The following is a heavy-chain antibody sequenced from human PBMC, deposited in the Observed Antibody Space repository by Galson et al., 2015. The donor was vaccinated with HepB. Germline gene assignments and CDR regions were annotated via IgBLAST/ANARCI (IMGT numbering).Heavy chain of an antibody. CDR2: ISGSGGNT. Sequence: SLRLSCAVSGFTFSSYAMSWVRQAPGKGLEWVSAISGSGGNTYYADSVKGRFTISRDNSKNTLYLQMSSLRAEDTAIYYCARAPGRSTNWHPALYWGQGTLVTVSS. D-gene: IGHD2-2*01. J-gene: IGHJ4*02. V-gene: IGHV3-23*01. CDR1: GFTFSSYA. CDR3: ARAPGRSTNWHPALY.